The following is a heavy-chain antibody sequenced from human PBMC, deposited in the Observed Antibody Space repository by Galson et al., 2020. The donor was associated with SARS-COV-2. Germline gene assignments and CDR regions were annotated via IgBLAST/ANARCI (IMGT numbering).Heavy chain of an antibody. D-gene: IGHD6-19*01. Sequence: PSETLSLTCAVYGGSFSGYYWSWIRQPPGKGLEWIGEINHSGSTNYNPSLKSRVTISVDTSKNQFSLKLSSVTAADTAVYYCARVRSSGQIYWYFDLWGRGTLVTVSS. J-gene: IGHJ2*01. CDR1: GGSFSGYY. CDR3: ARVRSSGQIYWYFDL. V-gene: IGHV4-34*01. CDR2: INHSGST.